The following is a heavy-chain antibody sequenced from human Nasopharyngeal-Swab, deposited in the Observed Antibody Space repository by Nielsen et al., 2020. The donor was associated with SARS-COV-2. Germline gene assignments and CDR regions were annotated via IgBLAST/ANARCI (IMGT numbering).Heavy chain of an antibody. Sequence: GGSLRLSCAASGFTVSSNYMSWVRQAPGKGLEWVSVIYSGGSTYYIDPVKGRFTVSRDNSRNTLYLQMNSLRPEDTAVYYCAREKAVAGIGGYHYYGMDVWGQGTTVTVSS. CDR1: GFTVSSNY. CDR3: AREKAVAGIGGYHYYGMDV. J-gene: IGHJ6*02. CDR2: IYSGGST. D-gene: IGHD6-19*01. V-gene: IGHV3-53*05.